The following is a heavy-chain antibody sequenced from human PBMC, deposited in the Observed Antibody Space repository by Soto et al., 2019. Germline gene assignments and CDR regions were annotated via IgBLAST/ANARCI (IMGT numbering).Heavy chain of an antibody. V-gene: IGHV4-34*01. D-gene: IGHD6-19*01. CDR2: LDQSGGT. J-gene: IGHJ6*02. Sequence: QVQLQQCGAGLLKVSETLSLTCAVVGDSLRGQSWNWIRQSPGKGLEWIGELDQSGGTNYNPSLKSRAIISDDTSKNQFSLTLTSVTAADTAVYYCAREDSNGWSGESLDVWGQGTTVTVSS. CDR1: GDSLRGQS. CDR3: AREDSNGWSGESLDV.